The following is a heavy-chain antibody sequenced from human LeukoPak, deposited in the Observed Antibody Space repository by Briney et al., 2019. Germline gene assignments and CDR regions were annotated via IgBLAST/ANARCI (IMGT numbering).Heavy chain of an antibody. CDR3: ATRGGHYDSSGYYPFDY. J-gene: IGHJ4*02. V-gene: IGHV4-59*01. CDR1: GGSISSYY. CDR2: IYYSGST. Sequence: PSETLSLTCTVSGGSISSYYWSWIRQPPGKGLEWIGYIYYSGSTNYNPSLKSRVTISVDTSKNQFSLKLSSVTAADPAVYYCATRGGHYDSSGYYPFDYWGQGTLVTVSS. D-gene: IGHD3-22*01.